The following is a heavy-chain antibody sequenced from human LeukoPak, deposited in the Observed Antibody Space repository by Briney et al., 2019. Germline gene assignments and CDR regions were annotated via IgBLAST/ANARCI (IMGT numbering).Heavy chain of an antibody. CDR1: GFTFDDYA. CDR3: AKGDCSSTRCFLDS. J-gene: IGHJ4*02. D-gene: IGHD2-2*01. Sequence: PGRSLRLSCAASGFTFDDYAMHWVRQAPGKGLEWVSGISWNSGSIGYADSVKGRFTISRDKAKKSLYLYMNNLRAEDTASYYCAKGDCSSTRCFLDSWGQGTLLTVSS. CDR2: ISWNSGSI. V-gene: IGHV3-9*01.